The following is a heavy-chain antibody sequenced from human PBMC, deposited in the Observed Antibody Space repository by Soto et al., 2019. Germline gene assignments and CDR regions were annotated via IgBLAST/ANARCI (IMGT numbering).Heavy chain of an antibody. Sequence: SSETLSLTCTVSGGSISSNYWTWIRQPPGKGLEWIGYVYNSGSTNYNPSLKSRVTISEDTSKSQFSLKVNSMTAADAAVYYCARYRREAVAGYTLDNWGQGILVTVSS. J-gene: IGHJ4*02. CDR2: VYNSGST. D-gene: IGHD6-13*01. V-gene: IGHV4-59*01. CDR1: GGSISSNY. CDR3: ARYRREAVAGYTLDN.